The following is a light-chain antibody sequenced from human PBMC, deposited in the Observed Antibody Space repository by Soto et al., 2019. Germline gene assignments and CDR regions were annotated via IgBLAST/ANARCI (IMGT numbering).Light chain of an antibody. CDR2: EVS. CDR3: CSYTDSRTHI. V-gene: IGLV2-14*01. Sequence: QSVLTRPASVSGSPGQSITISCTGTSSDVGGYNYVSWYQQHPGKAPKLIIFEVSYRPSGISNRFSASKSGDTASLTISGLQADDEADYYCCSYTDSRTHIFGSGTKV. J-gene: IGLJ1*01. CDR1: SSDVGGYNY.